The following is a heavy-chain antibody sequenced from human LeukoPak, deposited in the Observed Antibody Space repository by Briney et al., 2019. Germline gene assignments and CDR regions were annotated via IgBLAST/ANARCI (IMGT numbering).Heavy chain of an antibody. Sequence: ASVKVSCKASGYTFTSYAMNWVRQAPGQGLEWMGWINTNTGNPTYAQGFTGRFVFSLDTSVSTAYLQISSLKAEDTAVYYCARDGTLFWNDSAFDIWGQGTMVTVSS. V-gene: IGHV7-4-1*02. D-gene: IGHD1-1*01. CDR3: ARDGTLFWNDSAFDI. CDR1: GYTFTSYA. CDR2: INTNTGNP. J-gene: IGHJ3*02.